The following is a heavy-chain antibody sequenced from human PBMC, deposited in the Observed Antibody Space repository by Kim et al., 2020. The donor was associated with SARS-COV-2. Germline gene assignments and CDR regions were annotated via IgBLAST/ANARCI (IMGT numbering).Heavy chain of an antibody. CDR1: GYNFTSSW. Sequence: GESLKISCKGSGYNFTSSWIAWVRQMPGKGLEWVGIIYAGDSDTRYSPSFEGQVTLSVDKSINTAYLQWSSLKASDTAMYYCARAYSSGWFYLYYFNYWGQETLVRVSS. CDR3: ARAYSSGWFYLYYFNY. D-gene: IGHD6-19*01. J-gene: IGHJ4*02. CDR2: IYAGDSDT. V-gene: IGHV5-51*01.